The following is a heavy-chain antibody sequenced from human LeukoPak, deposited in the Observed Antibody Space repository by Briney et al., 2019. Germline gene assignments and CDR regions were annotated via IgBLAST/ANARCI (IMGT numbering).Heavy chain of an antibody. V-gene: IGHV3-48*03. Sequence: GGSLRLSCAASGFTFSSYEMNWVRQAPGKGLEWVSYISSSGSTIYYADSVKGRFTISRDNAKNSLYLQMNSLRAEDTAVYYCATLGYCSGGSCYRYGMDVWGKGTTVTVSS. D-gene: IGHD2-15*01. CDR1: GFTFSSYE. CDR2: ISSSGSTI. CDR3: ATLGYCSGGSCYRYGMDV. J-gene: IGHJ6*04.